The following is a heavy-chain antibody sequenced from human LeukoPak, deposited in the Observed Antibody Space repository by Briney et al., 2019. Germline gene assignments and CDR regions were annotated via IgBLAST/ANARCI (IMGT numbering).Heavy chain of an antibody. V-gene: IGHV4-34*01. Sequence: SETLSLTCAVYGGSFSGYYWSWIRQPPGKGLEWIGEINHSRSTNYNPSLKSRLTISVDTSKKQFSPKLSSVPPADTPVYYCARGNPTYYYGSGSYYRMSWFDPWGQGTLVTVSS. CDR1: GGSFSGYY. CDR2: INHSRST. CDR3: ARGNPTYYYGSGSYYRMSWFDP. J-gene: IGHJ5*02. D-gene: IGHD3-10*01.